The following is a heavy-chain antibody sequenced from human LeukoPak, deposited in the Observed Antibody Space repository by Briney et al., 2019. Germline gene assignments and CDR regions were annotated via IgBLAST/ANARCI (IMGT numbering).Heavy chain of an antibody. J-gene: IGHJ5*02. CDR3: AREAITIFGVVRTQTTYGPHRFDP. CDR2: IYHSGST. D-gene: IGHD3-3*01. V-gene: IGHV4-4*02. Sequence: SETLSLTCAVSGGSISSSNWWSWVRQPPGKGLEWIGGIYHSGSTNYNPSLKSRVAISVDKSKNQFSLKLSSVTAEDTAVYYCAREAITIFGVVRTQTTYGPHRFDPWGQGTLVTVSS. CDR1: GGSISSSNW.